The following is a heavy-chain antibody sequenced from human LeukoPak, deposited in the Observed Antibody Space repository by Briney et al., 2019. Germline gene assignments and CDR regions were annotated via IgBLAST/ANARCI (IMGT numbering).Heavy chain of an antibody. J-gene: IGHJ4*02. D-gene: IGHD4-23*01. CDR3: ARDVTVVRAFDY. V-gene: IGHV4-59*12. CDR2: IYYSGGT. CDR1: GGSISSYY. Sequence: KASETLSLTCTVSGGSISSYYWSWIRQPPGKGLEWIGYIYYSGGTYYNPSLKSRVTISVDTSKNQFSLKLSSVTAADTAVYYCARDVTVVRAFDYWGQGTLVTVSS.